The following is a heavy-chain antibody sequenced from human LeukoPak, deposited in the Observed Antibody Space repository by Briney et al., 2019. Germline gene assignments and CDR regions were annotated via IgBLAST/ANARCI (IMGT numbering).Heavy chain of an antibody. CDR1: GGSISSGNYY. D-gene: IGHD3-10*01. Sequence: PSETLSLTCTVSGGSISSGNYYWSWIRQPAGKGLEWIGRIYTSGTTNYSPSLKSRVTISVDTSKNQFSLKLSSVTAADTAVYYCARDGDYYGSGSYRDGFDIWGQGTMVTVSS. CDR3: ARDGDYYGSGSYRDGFDI. J-gene: IGHJ3*02. V-gene: IGHV4-61*02. CDR2: IYTSGTT.